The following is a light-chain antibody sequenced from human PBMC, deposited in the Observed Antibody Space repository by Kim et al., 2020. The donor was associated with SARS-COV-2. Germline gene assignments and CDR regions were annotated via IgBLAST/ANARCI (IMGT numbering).Light chain of an antibody. V-gene: IGLV2-11*01. CDR2: DVT. Sequence: QSALTQPRSVSGSPGQSVTISCTGTSSDVGRYNYVSWYQQHPGKAPKLMIYDVTKRPSGVPDRFSGSKSGNTASLPISGLQAEDETDYYCSSYAGSYTWGFGGGTQLTVL. CDR3: SSYAGSYTWG. CDR1: SSDVGRYNY. J-gene: IGLJ2*01.